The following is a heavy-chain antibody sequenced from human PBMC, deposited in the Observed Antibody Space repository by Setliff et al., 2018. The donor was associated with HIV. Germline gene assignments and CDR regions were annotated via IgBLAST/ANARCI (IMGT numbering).Heavy chain of an antibody. D-gene: IGHD3-10*01. Sequence: SETLSLTCTVSGGSIRSSSHHWGWTRQSPGKGLQWIGSIYYSGSTHYNESLKRRVTISVDTSKNQFSLKLNSVTAADTALYYCTRHAPSGELYYFDYWGQGIQVTVSS. J-gene: IGHJ4*02. CDR1: GGSIRSSSHH. CDR2: IYYSGST. V-gene: IGHV4-39*01. CDR3: TRHAPSGELYYFDY.